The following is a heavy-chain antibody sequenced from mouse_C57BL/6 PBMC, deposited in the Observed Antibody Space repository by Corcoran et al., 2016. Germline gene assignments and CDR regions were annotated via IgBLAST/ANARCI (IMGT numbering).Heavy chain of an antibody. CDR2: INPYNGGT. D-gene: IGHD2-4*01. J-gene: IGHJ4*01. V-gene: IGHV1-19*01. CDR1: GYTFTDYY. CDR3: ARLYDYDDGDAMDY. Sequence: EVQLQQSGPVLVKPGASVKMSCKASGYTFTDYYMNWVKQSHGKSLEWIGVINPYNGGTSYNQKFKGKATLTVDKSSSTAYMELNSLTSEDSAVYYCARLYDYDDGDAMDYWGQGTSVTVSS.